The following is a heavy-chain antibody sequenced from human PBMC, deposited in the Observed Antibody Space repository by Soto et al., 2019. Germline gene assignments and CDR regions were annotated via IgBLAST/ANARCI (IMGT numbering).Heavy chain of an antibody. D-gene: IGHD6-13*01. Sequence: QLQLQESGPGLVKPSETLSLTCTVSGGSISSSSYYWGWIRQPPGKGLEWSGSIYYSGSTYYNPSLKIRVTTSVDTSKNQFSLKLSSVTAADTAVYYCARHRIAAAAREFDYWGQGTLVTVSS. CDR3: ARHRIAAAAREFDY. CDR2: IYYSGST. V-gene: IGHV4-39*01. CDR1: GGSISSSSYY. J-gene: IGHJ4*02.